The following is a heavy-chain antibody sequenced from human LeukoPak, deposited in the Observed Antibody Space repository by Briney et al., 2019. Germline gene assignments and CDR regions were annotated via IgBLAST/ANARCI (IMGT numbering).Heavy chain of an antibody. V-gene: IGHV4-34*01. CDR2: INHSGST. J-gene: IGHJ4*02. CDR3: ARANARLVFGGGYFDY. Sequence: PSETLSLTCAAYGGSFSGYYWSWIRQPPGKGLEWIGEINHSGSTNYNPSLKNRVTISVDTSKNQFSLKLSSVTAADTAVYYCARANARLVFGGGYFDYWGQGTLVTVSS. D-gene: IGHD6-19*01. CDR1: GGSFSGYY.